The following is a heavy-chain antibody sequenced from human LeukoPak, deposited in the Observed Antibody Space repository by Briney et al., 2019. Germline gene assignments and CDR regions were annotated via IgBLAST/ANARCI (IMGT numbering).Heavy chain of an antibody. CDR1: GFTFSDYY. D-gene: IGHD7-27*01. V-gene: IGHV3-11*06. CDR3: ARSRPGWFDP. Sequence: PGGSLRLSCAASGFTFSDYYMSWIRQAPGKGLEWVSYISSSSSYANYADSVKGRFTISRDNAKNSLYLQMNSLRAEDTAVYYCARSRPGWFDPWGQGTLVTVSS. J-gene: IGHJ5*02. CDR2: ISSSSSYA.